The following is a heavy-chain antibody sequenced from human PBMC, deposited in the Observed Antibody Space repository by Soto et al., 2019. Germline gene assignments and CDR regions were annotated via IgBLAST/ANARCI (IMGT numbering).Heavy chain of an antibody. CDR2: ISSSSSYI. CDR1: GFTFSSYS. Sequence: EVQLVESGGGLVKPGGSLRLSCEASGFTFSSYSMNWVRQAPGKGLEWVSSISSSSSYIYYADSVKGRFTISRDNAKNSLYLQMNSLRAEDTAVYYCARGPRGGRWLQHPDYWGQGTLVTVSS. D-gene: IGHD5-12*01. J-gene: IGHJ4*02. V-gene: IGHV3-21*01. CDR3: ARGPRGGRWLQHPDY.